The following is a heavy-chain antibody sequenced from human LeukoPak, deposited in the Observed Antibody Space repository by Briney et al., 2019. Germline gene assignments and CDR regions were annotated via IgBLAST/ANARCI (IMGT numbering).Heavy chain of an antibody. V-gene: IGHV3-30-3*01. CDR2: ISYDRSKK. D-gene: IGHD4-11*01. Sequence: GGSLRLSCAASGFTFYIYAMLWVRQAPGKGLEWVAVISYDRSKKYYADSVKGRFTISRDNSKNTLYLQMNSLRAEDTAVYYCARDTLTVTTYYFDYWGQGTLVTVSS. CDR1: GFTFYIYA. J-gene: IGHJ4*02. CDR3: ARDTLTVTTYYFDY.